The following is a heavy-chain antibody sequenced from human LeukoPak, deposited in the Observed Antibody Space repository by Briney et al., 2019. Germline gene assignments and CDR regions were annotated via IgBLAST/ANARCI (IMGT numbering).Heavy chain of an antibody. D-gene: IGHD3-9*01. V-gene: IGHV3-23*01. J-gene: IGHJ4*02. CDR2: ISGSTGST. CDR3: AKDQTEILTGNYNF. Sequence: GGSLRLSCAASGFTLRNYAMSWVRQAPRKGLEWVSSISGSTGSTYYADSVKGRFTISRDNSKNTLYLQMNSLRAEDTAVYYCAKDQTEILTGNYNFWGQGTLVTVSS. CDR1: GFTLRNYA.